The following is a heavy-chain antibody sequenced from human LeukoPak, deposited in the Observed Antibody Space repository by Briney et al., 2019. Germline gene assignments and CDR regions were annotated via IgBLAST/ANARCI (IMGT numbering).Heavy chain of an antibody. V-gene: IGHV4-4*02. Sequence: SGTLSLTCAVSGGSISSSNWWSWVRQPPGKGLEWIGEIYHSGSPNYNPSLKSRVTISVDKSKNQFSPKLSSVTAEDTAVYYCASSTVYYYYGMDVWGQGTTVTVSS. D-gene: IGHD4-17*01. CDR3: ASSTVYYYYGMDV. CDR1: GGSISSSNW. CDR2: IYHSGSP. J-gene: IGHJ6*02.